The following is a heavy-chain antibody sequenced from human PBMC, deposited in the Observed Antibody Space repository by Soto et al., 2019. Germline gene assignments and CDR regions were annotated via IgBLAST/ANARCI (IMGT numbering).Heavy chain of an antibody. V-gene: IGHV3-30*03. CDR3: ATDSHYYGSGGFDY. CDR1: GFTFSSYG. Sequence: QVQLVESGGGVVQPGRSLRLSCAASGFTFSSYGMHWVRQAPGKGLEWVAVISYDGSNIYYADSVKGRFTISRDNSKNTLYLQMNSLRAEDTAVYYCATDSHYYGSGGFDYWGQGTLVTVSS. CDR2: ISYDGSNI. J-gene: IGHJ4*02. D-gene: IGHD3-10*01.